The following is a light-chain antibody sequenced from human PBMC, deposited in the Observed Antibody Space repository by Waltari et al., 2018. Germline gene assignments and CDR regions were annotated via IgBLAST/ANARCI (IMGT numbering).Light chain of an antibody. CDR3: CSYAPSGTFV. CDR1: SSAVGGYNL. Sequence: QSALAQPASVSGSPGQTITIYCTGTSSAVGGYNLVSWYQQYPGKAPKLMIYEASKRPSGVSNRFSGSKSGNTASLTISGLQAEDEADYYCCSYAPSGTFVFGTGTKVTVL. J-gene: IGLJ1*01. CDR2: EAS. V-gene: IGLV2-23*01.